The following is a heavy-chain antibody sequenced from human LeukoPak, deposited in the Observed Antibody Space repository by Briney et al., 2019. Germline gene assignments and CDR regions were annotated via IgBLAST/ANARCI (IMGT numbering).Heavy chain of an antibody. CDR1: GGXISSYY. Sequence: PSETLSLTCTVSGGXISSYYCSWIRQPPGKGLEWIGSMYYSGSTNYKPSLKSRVTISVDTSKNQFSLKLSSVTAADTAVYYCARHAYYYDRSGSYEAFDIWGQGTMVTVSS. CDR2: MYYSGST. D-gene: IGHD3-22*01. CDR3: ARHAYYYDRSGSYEAFDI. V-gene: IGHV4-59*08. J-gene: IGHJ3*02.